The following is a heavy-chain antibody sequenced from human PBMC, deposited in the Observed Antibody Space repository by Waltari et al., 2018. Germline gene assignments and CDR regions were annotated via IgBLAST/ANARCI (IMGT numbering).Heavy chain of an antibody. Sequence: QVLLHEPGPGLVKPSETLSLTCSVSGGFIVSYHWSWIRQPPGKGLEWIGSISDTGDTNFNPSLHSRVTMSVDTSKNQFSLKLSSLAPADTAVYYCTRGGGYSGFPLWGQGALVTVPS. CDR1: GGFIVSYH. CDR2: ISDTGDT. D-gene: IGHD5-12*01. V-gene: IGHV4-59*01. J-gene: IGHJ4*02. CDR3: TRGGGYSGFPL.